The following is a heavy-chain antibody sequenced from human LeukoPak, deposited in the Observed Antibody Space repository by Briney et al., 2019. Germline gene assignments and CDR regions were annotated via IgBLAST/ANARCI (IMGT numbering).Heavy chain of an antibody. J-gene: IGHJ6*02. D-gene: IGHD3-10*01. Sequence: PSETLSLTCTVSGGSISSYYWSWIRQPAGKGLEWIGRIYTSGSTNYNPSLKSRVTMPVDTSKNQFSLKLSSVTAADTAVYYCASGEGSDPYYYYGMDVWGQGTTVTVSS. CDR3: ASGEGSDPYYYYGMDV. CDR2: IYTSGST. CDR1: GGSISSYY. V-gene: IGHV4-4*07.